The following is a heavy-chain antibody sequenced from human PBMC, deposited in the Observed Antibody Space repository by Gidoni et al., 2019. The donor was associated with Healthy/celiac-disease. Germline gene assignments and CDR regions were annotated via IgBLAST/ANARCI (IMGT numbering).Heavy chain of an antibody. V-gene: IGHV4-38-2*02. J-gene: IGHJ5*02. D-gene: IGHD6-19*01. CDR3: ARTNNSYSSGWYSREVRFDP. CDR1: GYSISRGYY. CDR2: IYHSGST. Sequence: QVQLQESGPGLVKPSETLSLTCTVSGYSISRGYYWGWIRQPPGKGLEWIGSIYHSGSTYYNPSLKSRVTISVDTSKNQFSLKLSSVTAADTAVYYCARTNNSYSSGWYSREVRFDPWGQGTLVTVSS.